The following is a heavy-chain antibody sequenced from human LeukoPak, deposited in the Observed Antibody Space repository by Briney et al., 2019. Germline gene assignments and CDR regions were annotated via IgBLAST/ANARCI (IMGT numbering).Heavy chain of an antibody. J-gene: IGHJ3*02. V-gene: IGHV4-4*07. D-gene: IGHD6-13*01. CDR3: ASQYSSSWYFRNAFDI. Sequence: PSETLSLTCTVSGGSISSYYWSWIRQPAGKGLEWIGRIYTSGSTNYNPSLKSRVTMSVDTSKNQFSLKLSSVTAADTAVYYCASQYSSSWYFRNAFDIWGQGTMVTVSS. CDR1: GGSISSYY. CDR2: IYTSGST.